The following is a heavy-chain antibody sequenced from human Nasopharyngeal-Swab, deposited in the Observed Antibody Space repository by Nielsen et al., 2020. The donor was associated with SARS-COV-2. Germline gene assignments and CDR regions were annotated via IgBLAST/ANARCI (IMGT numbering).Heavy chain of an antibody. CDR3: ARIGCSSTSCYSFDY. D-gene: IGHD2-2*01. Sequence: SETLSLTCTVSGGSISNYYWTWIRQPPGKGLEWIGYIYYSGSTNYNPSLKSRVTISVDTSKNQFSLKLSSVTAADTAVYYCARIGCSSTSCYSFDYWGQGTLVTVSS. V-gene: IGHV4-59*01. CDR1: GGSISNYY. CDR2: IYYSGST. J-gene: IGHJ4*02.